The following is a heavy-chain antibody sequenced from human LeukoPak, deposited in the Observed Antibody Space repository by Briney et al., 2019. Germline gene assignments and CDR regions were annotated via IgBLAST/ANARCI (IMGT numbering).Heavy chain of an antibody. V-gene: IGHV4-39*07. CDR1: GGSIRSSTDY. CDR2: IYYSGST. Sequence: SETLSLTCTVSGGSIRSSTDYWGWIRQPPGKELEWIGSIYYSGSTYYNPSLKSRVTISVDTSKNQFSVKLSSVTAADTAVYYCARGGHYYDSSGRGFDYWGQGTLVTVSS. CDR3: ARGGHYYDSSGRGFDY. J-gene: IGHJ4*02. D-gene: IGHD3-22*01.